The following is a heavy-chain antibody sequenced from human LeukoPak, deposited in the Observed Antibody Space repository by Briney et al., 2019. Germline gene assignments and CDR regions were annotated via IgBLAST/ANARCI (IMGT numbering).Heavy chain of an antibody. Sequence: SETLSLTCTVSGGSISSSSYYWGWIRQPPGKGLEWIGSIYYSGSTNYNPSLKSRVTISVDTSKNQFSLKLSSVTAADTAVYYCARSGGSWDLDYWGQGTLVTVSS. J-gene: IGHJ4*02. CDR3: ARSGGSWDLDY. CDR1: GGSISSSSYY. D-gene: IGHD2-15*01. V-gene: IGHV4-39*07. CDR2: IYYSGST.